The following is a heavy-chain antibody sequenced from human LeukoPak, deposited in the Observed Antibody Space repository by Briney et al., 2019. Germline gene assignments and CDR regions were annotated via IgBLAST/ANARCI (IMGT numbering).Heavy chain of an antibody. CDR1: GYSFTSYW. J-gene: IGHJ5*02. Sequence: GESLKISCKGSGYSFTSYWIGWVRQMPGKGLESMGIIYPGDSDTRYSPSFQGQVTISADKSISTAYLQWSSLKASDTAMYYCARGSDSGLLEWYHNWFDPWGQGTLVTVSS. CDR2: IYPGDSDT. V-gene: IGHV5-51*01. D-gene: IGHD3-3*01. CDR3: ARGSDSGLLEWYHNWFDP.